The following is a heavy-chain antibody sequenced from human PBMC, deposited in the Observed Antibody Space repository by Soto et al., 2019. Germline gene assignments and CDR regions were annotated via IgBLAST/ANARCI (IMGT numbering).Heavy chain of an antibody. D-gene: IGHD4-17*01. V-gene: IGHV4-59*08. Sequence: SETLFLTCTVSGGSISSYYWSWIRQPPGKGLEWIGYIYYSGSTNYNPSLKSRVTISVDTSKNQFSLKLSSVTAADTAVYYCARHPYGDENWFDPWGQGTLVTVSS. CDR2: IYYSGST. J-gene: IGHJ5*02. CDR3: ARHPYGDENWFDP. CDR1: GGSISSYY.